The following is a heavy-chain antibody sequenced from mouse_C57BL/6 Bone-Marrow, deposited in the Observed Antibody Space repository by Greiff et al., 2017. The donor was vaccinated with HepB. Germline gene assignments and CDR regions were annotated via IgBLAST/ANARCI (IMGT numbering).Heavy chain of an antibody. J-gene: IGHJ3*01. CDR2: IYPGNSDT. V-gene: IGHV1-5*01. CDR3: TRWYGNYHVQFAY. CDR1: GYTFTSYW. D-gene: IGHD2-10*02. Sequence: VQLKESGAELVRPGASVKMSCKASGYTFTSYWMHWVKQRPGQGLEWIGAIYPGNSDTSYNQKFKGKAKLTAVTSASTAYMELSSLTNEDSAVYYCTRWYGNYHVQFAYWGQGTLVTVSA.